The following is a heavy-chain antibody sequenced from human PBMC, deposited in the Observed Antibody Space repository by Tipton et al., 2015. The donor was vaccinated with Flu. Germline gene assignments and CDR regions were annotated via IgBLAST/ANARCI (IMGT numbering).Heavy chain of an antibody. V-gene: IGHV1-46*01. Sequence: QLVQSGAEVKKPGASVKVSCKAPGYTFTSYYMHWVRQAPGQGLEWMGIINPSGGSTSYAQKFQGRVTMTRDTSTSTVYMELSSLRSEDTAVYYCARQRPVAASLNYFDYWGQGTLVTVSS. CDR2: INPSGGST. CDR1: GYTFTSYY. D-gene: IGHD2-15*01. CDR3: ARQRPVAASLNYFDY. J-gene: IGHJ4*02.